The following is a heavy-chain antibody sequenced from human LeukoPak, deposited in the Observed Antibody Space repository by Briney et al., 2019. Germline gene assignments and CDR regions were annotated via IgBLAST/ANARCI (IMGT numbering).Heavy chain of an antibody. J-gene: IGHJ4*02. Sequence: PGRSLRLSCAASGFTFSSYAMHWVRQAPGKGLEYVSAISSNGGSTYYANSVKGRFTISRDNSKNTLYLQMGSLRAEDMAVYYCARAAPQGYSYGYSGGFDYWGQGTLVTVSS. CDR1: GFTFSSYA. D-gene: IGHD5-18*01. V-gene: IGHV3-64*01. CDR3: ARAAPQGYSYGYSGGFDY. CDR2: ISSNGGST.